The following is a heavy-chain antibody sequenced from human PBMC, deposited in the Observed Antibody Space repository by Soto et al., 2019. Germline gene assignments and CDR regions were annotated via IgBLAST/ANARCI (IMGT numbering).Heavy chain of an antibody. V-gene: IGHV4-59*08. Sequence: SETLSLTCTFSGCSISSYYWSWIRQPPGKGLEWIGYIYYSGSTNYNPSLKSRVTISVDTSKNQFSLKLSSVTAADTAVYYCARRVHTKYGDYYIDYWGQGTLVTVSS. D-gene: IGHD4-17*01. CDR2: IYYSGST. CDR1: GCSISSYY. CDR3: ARRVHTKYGDYYIDY. J-gene: IGHJ4*02.